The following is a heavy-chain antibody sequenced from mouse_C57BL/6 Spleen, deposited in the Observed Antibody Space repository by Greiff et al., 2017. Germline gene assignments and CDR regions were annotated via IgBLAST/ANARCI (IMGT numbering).Heavy chain of an antibody. CDR2: IRNKANGYTT. J-gene: IGHJ2*01. D-gene: IGHD1-1*01. CDR1: GFTFTDYY. Sequence: EVMLVESGGGLVQPGGSLSLSCAASGFTFTDYYMSWVRQPPGKALEWLGFIRNKANGYTTEYSASVKGRFTNSRDKSQSILYLQMNALRAEDSATYYGARYNYYGSSPLDYWGQGTTLTVSS. CDR3: ARYNYYGSSPLDY. V-gene: IGHV7-3*01.